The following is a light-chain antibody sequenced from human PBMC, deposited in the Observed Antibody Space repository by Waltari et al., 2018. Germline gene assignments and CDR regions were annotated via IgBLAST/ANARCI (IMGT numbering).Light chain of an antibody. Sequence: EIVFTQSPGTLSLSPRESTTLSGRASQSVSSSYLAWYQQKPGQAPRVLIHGASNRATGIPDRFSGSGSGTDFTLTISRLEPEDFAVYYCQQYGSSPWTFGQGTKVEIK. CDR2: GAS. CDR3: QQYGSSPWT. CDR1: QSVSSSY. J-gene: IGKJ1*01. V-gene: IGKV3-20*01.